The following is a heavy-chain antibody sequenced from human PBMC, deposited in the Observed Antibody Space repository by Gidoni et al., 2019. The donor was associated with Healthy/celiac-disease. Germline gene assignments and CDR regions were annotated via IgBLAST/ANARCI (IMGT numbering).Heavy chain of an antibody. Sequence: QLQLVQSGAEVKKPGASVTLSGKASGYTFTSYDINWVRQATGQGLEWMGWMNPNSGNKGYAQKFQGRVTMTRNTSISTAYMELSSLGSEDTAVYYCAHMLFSRWGQGTLVTVSS. J-gene: IGHJ4*02. CDR1: GYTFTSYD. CDR2: MNPNSGNK. D-gene: IGHD3-10*02. CDR3: AHMLFSR. V-gene: IGHV1-8*01.